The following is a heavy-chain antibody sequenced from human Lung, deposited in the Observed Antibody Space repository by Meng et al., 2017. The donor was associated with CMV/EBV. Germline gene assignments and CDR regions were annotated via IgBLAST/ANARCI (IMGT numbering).Heavy chain of an antibody. V-gene: IGHV1-2*02. CDR3: ARGLAVAGTSHFDY. D-gene: IGHD6-19*01. J-gene: IGHJ4*02. CDR2: INPNSGGT. Sequence: ASXXVSXKASGYTFTGYYMHWVRQAPGQGLEWMGWINPNSGGTNYAQKFQGRVTMTRDTSISTAYMELSRLRSDDTAVYYCARGLAVAGTSHFDYWGQGPLVTVSS. CDR1: GYTFTGYY.